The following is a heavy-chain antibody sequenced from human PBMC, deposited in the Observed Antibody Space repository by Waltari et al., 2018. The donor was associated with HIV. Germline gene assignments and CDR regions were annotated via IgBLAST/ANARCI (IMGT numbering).Heavy chain of an antibody. V-gene: IGHV3-7*01. J-gene: IGHJ4*02. CDR2: IKPDGSEK. CDR1: GFAFGHYR. CDR3: ARDFTQTKYNFDH. D-gene: IGHD6-6*01. Sequence: EVHLVESGGGLVQPGGSLRLSCAASGFAFGHYRMSWVRQSPGRGLEWVANIKPDGSEKYYLESVRGRFTVSRDNAKNSLDLLMNTLRAEDSAVYYCARDFTQTKYNFDHWGQGILVTVSS.